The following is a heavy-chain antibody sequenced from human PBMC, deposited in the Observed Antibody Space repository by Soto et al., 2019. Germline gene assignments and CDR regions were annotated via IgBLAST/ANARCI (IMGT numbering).Heavy chain of an antibody. CDR2: ISYDGSNK. V-gene: IGHV3-30*18. J-gene: IGHJ6*01. CDR3: AKDVLRFLEWLAFYGMDV. CDR1: GFTFSSYG. Sequence: QVQLVESGGGVVQPGRSLRLSCAASGFTFSSYGMHWVRQAPGKGLEWVAVISYDGSNKYYADSVKGRFTISSDNSKNTLYLQMNSLRAEDTAVYYCAKDVLRFLEWLAFYGMDVW. D-gene: IGHD3-3*01.